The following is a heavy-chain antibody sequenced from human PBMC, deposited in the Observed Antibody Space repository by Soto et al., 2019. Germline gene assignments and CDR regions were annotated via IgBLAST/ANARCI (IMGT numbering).Heavy chain of an antibody. Sequence: EVQLLESGGGLVQPGGSLRLSCAASGFTFSSYAMSWVRQAPGKGLEWVSAISGSGGSTYYADSVKGRFTISRDNSKNTLYLQMNSLRAEDTAVYYCAKEGKYYYDSSGYYPYYFDYWGQGTLVTVSS. J-gene: IGHJ4*02. D-gene: IGHD3-22*01. CDR2: ISGSGGST. CDR1: GFTFSSYA. V-gene: IGHV3-23*01. CDR3: AKEGKYYYDSSGYYPYYFDY.